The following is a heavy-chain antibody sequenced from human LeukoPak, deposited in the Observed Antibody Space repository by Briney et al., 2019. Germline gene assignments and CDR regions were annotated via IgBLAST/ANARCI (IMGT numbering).Heavy chain of an antibody. J-gene: IGHJ4*02. D-gene: IGHD2-2*01. CDR1: GFTFSSYA. Sequence: PGGSLSLSCAASGFTFSSYAMSWVRQAPGKGLEWVSAISGSGGSTYYADSVKGRFTISRDNSKNTLYLQMNSLRAEDTAVYYCAKIPTARVVPAAMDFDYWGQGTLVTVSS. CDR3: AKIPTARVVPAAMDFDY. V-gene: IGHV3-23*01. CDR2: ISGSGGST.